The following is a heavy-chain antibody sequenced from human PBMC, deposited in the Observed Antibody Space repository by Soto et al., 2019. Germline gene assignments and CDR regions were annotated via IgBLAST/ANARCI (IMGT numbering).Heavy chain of an antibody. Sequence: EVQLVESGGGLVKPGRSLRLSCTASGFTFGDYAMSWVRQAPGKGLEWVGFIRSKAYGGTTEYAASVKGRFTISRDDSKSIAYLQMNSLKTEDTAVYYCTRDEGYGGNSVHFDYWGQGTLVTVSS. CDR2: IRSKAYGGTT. CDR3: TRDEGYGGNSVHFDY. CDR1: GFTFGDYA. J-gene: IGHJ4*02. D-gene: IGHD4-17*01. V-gene: IGHV3-49*04.